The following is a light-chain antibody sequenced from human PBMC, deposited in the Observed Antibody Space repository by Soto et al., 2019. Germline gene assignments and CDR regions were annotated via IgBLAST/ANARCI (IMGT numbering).Light chain of an antibody. CDR2: ENN. V-gene: IGLV1-51*02. Sequence: QSVLTQPPSVSAAPGQKVTISCSGSSSNIWNSYVSWYQQLPGTAPKLLIYENNKRPSGIPDRFSGSKSGTSATLGITGLQTGDEADYYCGTWDSSLSAWVFGGGTKVTVL. J-gene: IGLJ3*02. CDR3: GTWDSSLSAWV. CDR1: SSNIWNSY.